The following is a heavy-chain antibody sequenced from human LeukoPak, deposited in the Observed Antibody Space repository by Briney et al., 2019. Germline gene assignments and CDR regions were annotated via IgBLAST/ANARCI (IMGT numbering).Heavy chain of an antibody. D-gene: IGHD3-22*01. CDR3: ARRSRSGYYLQHYYMDV. CDR1: GYTFTSYY. J-gene: IGHJ6*03. Sequence: GASVKVSCKASGYTFTSYYMHWVRQAPGQGLEWMGIINPSGGSTSYAQKFQGRVTMTRDMSTSTVYMELSSLRSEDTAVYYCARRSRSGYYLQHYYMDVWGKGTTVTVSS. V-gene: IGHV1-46*01. CDR2: INPSGGST.